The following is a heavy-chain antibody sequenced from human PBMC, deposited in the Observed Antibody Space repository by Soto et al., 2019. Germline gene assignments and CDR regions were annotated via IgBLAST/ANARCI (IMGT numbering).Heavy chain of an antibody. J-gene: IGHJ6*02. CDR1: GGSISSYY. CDR3: ARGLGYSYGGGTYYYYYGMDV. D-gene: IGHD5-18*01. Sequence: SETLSLTCTVSGGSISSYYWSWIRQPPGKGLEWIGYIYYSGSTNYNPSLKSRVTISVDTSKNQFSLKLSSVTAADTAVYYCARGLGYSYGGGTYYYYYGMDVWGQGTTVTVSS. CDR2: IYYSGST. V-gene: IGHV4-59*01.